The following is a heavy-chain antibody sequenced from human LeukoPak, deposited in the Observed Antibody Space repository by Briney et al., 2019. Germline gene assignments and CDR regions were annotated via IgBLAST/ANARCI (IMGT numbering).Heavy chain of an antibody. Sequence: ASVKVSCKASGYTFASYDMNWVRQATGQGLEWMGWMNPNSGNTRYAQKFQGRVTMTRNTSINTAYMELSSLRAEDTAVYYCASGPYDSSGYCRSFDYWGQGTLVTVSS. CDR1: GYTFASYD. D-gene: IGHD3-22*01. CDR3: ASGPYDSSGYCRSFDY. CDR2: MNPNSGNT. J-gene: IGHJ4*02. V-gene: IGHV1-8*01.